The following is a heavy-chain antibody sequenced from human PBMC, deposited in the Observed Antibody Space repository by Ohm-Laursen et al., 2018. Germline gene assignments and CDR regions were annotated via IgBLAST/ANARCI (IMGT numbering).Heavy chain of an antibody. V-gene: IGHV3-23*01. CDR3: AKRYQMLYILDAFDI. CDR1: GFTFSSYA. Sequence: SLRLSCTAFGFTFSSYAMSWVRQAPGKGLEWVSSISGTYYTTYCADSVKGRFTISRDNSKNTLYLQMSSLRAEDTAVYYCAKRYQMLYILDAFDIWGQGTMVTVSS. J-gene: IGHJ3*02. CDR2: ISGTYYTT. D-gene: IGHD2-2*02.